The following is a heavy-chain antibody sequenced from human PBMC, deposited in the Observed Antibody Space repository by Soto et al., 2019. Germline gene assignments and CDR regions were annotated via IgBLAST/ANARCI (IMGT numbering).Heavy chain of an antibody. D-gene: IGHD3-9*01. V-gene: IGHV4-34*01. CDR3: ARGAVDILTGWVSPADY. CDR2: INHSGST. J-gene: IGHJ4*02. Sequence: SETLSLTCAVYGGSFSGYYWSWIRQPPGKGLEWIGEINHSGSTNYNPSLKSRVTISVDTSKNQFSLKLSSVIAADTAVYYCARGAVDILTGWVSPADYWGQGTLVTVSS. CDR1: GGSFSGYY.